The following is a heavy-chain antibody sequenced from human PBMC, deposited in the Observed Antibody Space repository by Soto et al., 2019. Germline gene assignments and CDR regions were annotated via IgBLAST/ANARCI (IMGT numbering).Heavy chain of an antibody. Sequence: PGGSLRLSCAASGFTFSSYAMHWVRQAPGKGLEWVAVISYDGSNKYYADSVKGRFTISRDNSKNTLYLQMNSLRAEDTAVYYCARGDYYDSSGYPYYFDYWGQGTLVTDSS. J-gene: IGHJ4*02. CDR2: ISYDGSNK. CDR3: ARGDYYDSSGYPYYFDY. D-gene: IGHD3-22*01. V-gene: IGHV3-30-3*01. CDR1: GFTFSSYA.